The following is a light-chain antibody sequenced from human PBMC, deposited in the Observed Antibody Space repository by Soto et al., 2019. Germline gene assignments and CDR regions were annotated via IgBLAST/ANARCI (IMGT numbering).Light chain of an antibody. V-gene: IGKV3-15*01. CDR3: QQYNNWPPYT. J-gene: IGKJ2*01. Sequence: EIVMTQSPATLSVSPGERATLSCRASQSVSSNLFWYQQKPGQAPRLLIYGASTRTTGIPARFSGSGSGTEFTLTISSLQSEDFAVYYCQQYNNWPPYTFGQGTKLEIK. CDR1: QSVSSN. CDR2: GAS.